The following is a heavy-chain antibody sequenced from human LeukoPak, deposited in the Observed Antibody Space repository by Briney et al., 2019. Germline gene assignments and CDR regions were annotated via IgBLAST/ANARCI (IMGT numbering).Heavy chain of an antibody. Sequence: SETLSLTCTVSGGSISSYYWSWIRQPPGKGLEWIGYIYYSGSTSYNPSLKSRVTISVDTSKNQFSLKLSSVTAADTAVYYCAREPSDGSSFFDYWGQGTLVTVSS. D-gene: IGHD6-6*01. CDR1: GGSISSYY. CDR2: IYYSGST. CDR3: AREPSDGSSFFDY. J-gene: IGHJ4*02. V-gene: IGHV4-59*01.